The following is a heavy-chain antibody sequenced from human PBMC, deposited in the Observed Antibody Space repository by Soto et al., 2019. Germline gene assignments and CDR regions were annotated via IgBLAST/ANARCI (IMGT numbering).Heavy chain of an antibody. CDR3: ARRGMSNSGWLWRYLDY. Sequence: QLQLQESGPGLVKPSETLSLTCTVSGGSISSSSYYWGWIRQPPGKGLEWIGSIYYSGSTYYNQSLKSRVTISVDTSKNQYSLKLSSVTAADTAVYYCARRGMSNSGWLWRYLDYWGQGTLVTVSS. J-gene: IGHJ4*02. CDR1: GGSISSSSYY. CDR2: IYYSGST. V-gene: IGHV4-39*01. D-gene: IGHD6-19*01.